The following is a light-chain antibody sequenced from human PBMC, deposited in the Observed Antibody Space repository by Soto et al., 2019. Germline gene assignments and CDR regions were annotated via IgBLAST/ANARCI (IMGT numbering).Light chain of an antibody. J-gene: IGLJ7*01. Sequence: QSALTQPPSVSGAPGQSVTISCTGSSSNIGAGYDVPWYQQLPGTVPKLLMYANNNRPSGVPHRFSGSTSGTSASLAITGLQAEDEADYYCQSYDSSLNWVFGGGTQLTVL. CDR2: ANN. CDR1: SSNIGAGYD. CDR3: QSYDSSLNWV. V-gene: IGLV1-40*01.